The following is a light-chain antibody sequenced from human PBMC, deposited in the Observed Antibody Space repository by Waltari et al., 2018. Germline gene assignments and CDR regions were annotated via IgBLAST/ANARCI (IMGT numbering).Light chain of an antibody. CDR3: SSYTNRILV. V-gene: IGLV2-14*03. J-gene: IGLJ2*01. CDR2: DVT. CDR1: SSAFGDYDY. Sequence: QSALTQPASVSGSPGQSLPISCPGSSSAFGDYDYFSWYQQHPGEAPKLIIYDVTHRPSGISNRFSGSKSGSAASLTISGLQAEDEADYYCSSYTNRILVFGGGTKLTVL.